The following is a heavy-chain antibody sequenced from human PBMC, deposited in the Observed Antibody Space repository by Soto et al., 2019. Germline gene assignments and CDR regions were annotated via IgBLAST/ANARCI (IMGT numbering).Heavy chain of an antibody. CDR3: AEGFYRRVLDS. V-gene: IGHV4-31*03. J-gene: IGHJ4*02. Sequence: QAQLQESGPGLVRPSQTLSLTCTVSGGSLSTGGYYWTWIRQHPGKGLEWIGFIYYSGITYYNPSLKSRLTISVDTSKSQVSLTLSSVTAADTAVYYCAEGFYRRVLDSWGQGTLVTVSS. D-gene: IGHD3-16*02. CDR1: GGSLSTGGYY. CDR2: IYYSGIT.